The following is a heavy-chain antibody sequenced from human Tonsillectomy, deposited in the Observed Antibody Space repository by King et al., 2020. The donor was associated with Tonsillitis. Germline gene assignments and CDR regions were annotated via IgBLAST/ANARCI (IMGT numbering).Heavy chain of an antibody. CDR1: GVTFSTGVTFSSSG. CDR2: IWSDGSNK. CDR3: ARDRGKYYMDV. V-gene: IGHV3-33*08. D-gene: IGHD1-26*01. Sequence: VQLVESGGGVVQPGRSLRLSCAAPGVTFSTGVTFSSSGMHWVRQAPGKGLEWVACIWSDGSNKYYTDSVKGRFTISRDNSKNTLYLQMNSLRGEDTAVYYCARDRGKYYMDVWGKGTTVTVSS. J-gene: IGHJ6*03.